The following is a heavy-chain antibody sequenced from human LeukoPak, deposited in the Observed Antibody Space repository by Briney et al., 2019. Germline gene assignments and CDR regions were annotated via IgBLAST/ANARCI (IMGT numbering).Heavy chain of an antibody. J-gene: IGHJ4*02. CDR1: GGSFSGYY. D-gene: IGHD3-16*02. V-gene: IGHV4-34*01. CDR2: INHSGST. CDR3: ARGMYDYVWGSYPPEDY. Sequence: PSETLSLTCAVYGGSFSGYYWSWIRQPPGKGLEWIGEINHSGSTNYNPSLKSRVTISVDTSKNQFSLKLSSVTAADTAVYYCARGMYDYVWGSYPPEDYWGQGTLVTVSS.